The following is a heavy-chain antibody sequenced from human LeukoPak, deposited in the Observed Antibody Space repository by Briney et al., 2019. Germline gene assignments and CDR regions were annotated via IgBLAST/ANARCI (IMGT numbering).Heavy chain of an antibody. D-gene: IGHD5-12*01. V-gene: IGHV4-59*08. CDR1: GGSISSYY. Sequence: PSETLSLTCTVSGGSISSYYWSWIRLPPGKGLEWIGYIYYSGSTNYNPSLKSRVTISVDTSKNQFSLKLSSVTAADTAVYYCARLAGGDYSGYDDLDYWGQGTLVTVSS. CDR3: ARLAGGDYSGYDDLDY. J-gene: IGHJ4*02. CDR2: IYYSGST.